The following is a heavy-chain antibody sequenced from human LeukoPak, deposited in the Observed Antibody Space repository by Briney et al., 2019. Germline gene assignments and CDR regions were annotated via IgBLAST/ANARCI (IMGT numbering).Heavy chain of an antibody. CDR2: IYPGDSDT. Sequence: GESLKISCKGSGYSFTSYWIGWVRQMPGKGLGWMGIIYPGDSDTRYSPSFQGQVTISADKSISTAYLQWSSLKASDTAMYYCARRKYYDFWSGLIDYWGQGTLVTVSS. CDR3: ARRKYYDFWSGLIDY. D-gene: IGHD3-3*01. V-gene: IGHV5-51*01. J-gene: IGHJ4*02. CDR1: GYSFTSYW.